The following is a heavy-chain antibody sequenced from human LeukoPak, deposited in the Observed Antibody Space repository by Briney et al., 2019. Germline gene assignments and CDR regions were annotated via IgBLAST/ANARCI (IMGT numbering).Heavy chain of an antibody. CDR2: INPSGGST. J-gene: IGHJ6*02. V-gene: IGHV1-46*01. D-gene: IGHD3-9*01. Sequence: ASVKVSCKASGYTFTSYYMHWVRQAPGQGLEWMGIINPSGGSTSYAQKFQGRVTMTRDTSTSTVYMELSSLRSEDTAVYYCARGDQYYDILTGTYGMDVWGQGTTVTVSS. CDR3: ARGDQYYDILTGTYGMDV. CDR1: GYTFTSYY.